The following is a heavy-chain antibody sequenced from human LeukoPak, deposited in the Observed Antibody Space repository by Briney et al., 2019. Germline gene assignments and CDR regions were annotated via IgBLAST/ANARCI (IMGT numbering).Heavy chain of an antibody. CDR3: AELGITMIGGV. Sequence: GGSLRLSCAASGFSFSFYWMHWVRQAPGKGPVWVSRIKTDGSIADYADSVKGRFTISRDNAKNTLYLQMNSLRAEDTAVYYCAELGITMIGGVWGKGTTVTISS. J-gene: IGHJ6*04. CDR1: GFSFSFYW. V-gene: IGHV3-74*01. CDR2: IKTDGSIA. D-gene: IGHD3-10*02.